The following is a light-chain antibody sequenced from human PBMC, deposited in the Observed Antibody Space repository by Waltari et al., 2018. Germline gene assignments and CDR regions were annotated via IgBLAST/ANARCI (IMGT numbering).Light chain of an antibody. J-gene: IGKJ1*01. CDR1: QRVSRY. Sequence: EIVLTQLPGTLSLSPGERATLACRASQRVSRYLAWYQQKPGQAPRLLIYDGSSRATGIPDRFSGSGSGTDFSLTISRLEPEDFAVYYCQKYGSLPATFGQGTKVEIK. CDR3: QKYGSLPAT. V-gene: IGKV3-20*01. CDR2: DGS.